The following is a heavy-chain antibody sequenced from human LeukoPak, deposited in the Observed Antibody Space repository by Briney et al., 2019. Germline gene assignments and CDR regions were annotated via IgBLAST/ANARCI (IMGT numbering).Heavy chain of an antibody. CDR1: GGYINSGGYY. CDR2: IYYSGTS. J-gene: IGHJ4*02. V-gene: IGHV4-31*03. Sequence: SETLSLTCSVSGGYINSGGYYWSWIRHHPGKGLEWIGYIYYSGTSYYNPSLKSRVNISLDRSKNQFFLNLNSVTAADTATYYCARGPGDYFDYWGQGILVTVSS. D-gene: IGHD2-21*01. CDR3: ARGPGDYFDY.